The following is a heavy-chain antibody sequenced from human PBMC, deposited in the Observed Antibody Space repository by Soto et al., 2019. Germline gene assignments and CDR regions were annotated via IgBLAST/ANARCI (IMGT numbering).Heavy chain of an antibody. CDR1: GGSISSSNL. Sequence: SETLSLTCAVSGGSISSSNLWSWVRQPPGKGLEWIGEIYHSGSTNYNPSLKSRVTISVDKSKNQFSLKLSSVTAADTAVYYCATGGNYYDSSGFDYWGQGTLVTVSS. CDR2: IYHSGST. D-gene: IGHD3-22*01. V-gene: IGHV4-4*02. J-gene: IGHJ4*02. CDR3: ATGGNYYDSSGFDY.